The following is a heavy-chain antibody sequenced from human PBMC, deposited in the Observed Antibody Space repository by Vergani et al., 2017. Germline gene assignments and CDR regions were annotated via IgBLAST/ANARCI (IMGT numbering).Heavy chain of an antibody. Sequence: QVQLVESGGGVVQPGRSLRLSCAASGFTFSSYAMHWVRQAPGKGLEWVAVISYDGSNKYYADSVKGRFTISRDNSKNTLYLQMNSLRAEDTAVYYCARRMDTAMPTPENYYYYMDVWGKGTTVTVSS. CDR2: ISYDGSNK. D-gene: IGHD5-18*01. CDR1: GFTFSSYA. CDR3: ARRMDTAMPTPENYYYYMDV. V-gene: IGHV3-30-3*01. J-gene: IGHJ6*03.